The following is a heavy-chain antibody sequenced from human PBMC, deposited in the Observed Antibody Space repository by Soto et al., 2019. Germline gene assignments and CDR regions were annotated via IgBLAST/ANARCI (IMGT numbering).Heavy chain of an antibody. CDR1: GGTFSSYA. CDR3: ARGELPDGSDWFDP. J-gene: IGHJ5*02. Sequence: QVQLVQSGAEVKKPGSSVKVSCKASGGTFSSYAISWVRQAPGQGLEWMGGIIPIFGTANYAQKFQGRVTITADESTSTAYMGLSSVRSEDTAVDYCARGELPDGSDWFDPWGQGTLVTVSS. D-gene: IGHD1-26*01. V-gene: IGHV1-69*12. CDR2: IIPIFGTA.